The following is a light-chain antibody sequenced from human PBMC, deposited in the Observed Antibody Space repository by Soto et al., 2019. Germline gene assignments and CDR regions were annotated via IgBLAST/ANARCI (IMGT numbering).Light chain of an antibody. CDR2: DVF. J-gene: IGLJ1*01. Sequence: QSALTQDASVSGSPGQSITISCTGTSSVVGGYNYVSWYQQHPGKAPKLMIYDVFTRPSGISNRFSGPKSGNTASLTISALQAEDEADYYCTSWTSTSTYVFGSGTKVTVL. CDR1: SSVVGGYNY. V-gene: IGLV2-14*01. CDR3: TSWTSTSTYV.